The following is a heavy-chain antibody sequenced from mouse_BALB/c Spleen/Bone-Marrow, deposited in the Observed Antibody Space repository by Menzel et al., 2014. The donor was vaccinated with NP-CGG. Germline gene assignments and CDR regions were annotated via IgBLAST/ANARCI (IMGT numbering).Heavy chain of an antibody. D-gene: IGHD2-1*01. CDR1: GFSLSRYS. CDR3: ARIYGNFEAMDY. Sequence: QVQLQQSGPGLVAPSQSLSITCTVSGFSLSRYSVHWVRQPPGKGLEWLGMIWGSGSTDYNSALKSRLIISKDNSKSQVFLKMNSLQTDDTAMYYCARIYGNFEAMDYWGQGTSVTVSS. V-gene: IGHV2-6-4*01. J-gene: IGHJ4*01. CDR2: IWGSGST.